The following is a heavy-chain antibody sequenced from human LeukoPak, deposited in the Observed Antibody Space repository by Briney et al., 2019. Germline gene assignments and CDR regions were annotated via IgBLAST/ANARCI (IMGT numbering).Heavy chain of an antibody. D-gene: IGHD1-14*01. Sequence: PGGSLRLSCAASEFSFSITWMHWVRQPPGQGLVWVARITSDGTSTSYAESVKGRFTISRDNAKNTLYLQMNSLRAEDTAVYYCAKVRYNEGYWGQGTLVTVSS. V-gene: IGHV3-74*03. CDR1: EFSFSITW. J-gene: IGHJ4*02. CDR3: AKVRYNEGY. CDR2: ITSDGTST.